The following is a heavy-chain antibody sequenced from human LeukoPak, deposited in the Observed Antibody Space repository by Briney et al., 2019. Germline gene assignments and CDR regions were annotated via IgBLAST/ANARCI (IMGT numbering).Heavy chain of an antibody. V-gene: IGHV1-69*04. CDR3: ARAPDGDYAFDY. D-gene: IGHD4-17*01. J-gene: IGHJ4*02. CDR2: IIPILGIA. Sequence: SVKVSCKASGYTFTSYGISWVRQAPGQGLEWMGRIIPILGIANYAQKFQGRVTITADKSTSTAYMELSSLRSEDTAVYYCARAPDGDYAFDYWGQGTLVTVSS. CDR1: GYTFTSYG.